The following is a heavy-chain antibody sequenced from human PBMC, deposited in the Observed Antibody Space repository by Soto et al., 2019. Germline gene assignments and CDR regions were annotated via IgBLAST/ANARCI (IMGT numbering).Heavy chain of an antibody. CDR2: INHSGST. Sequence: SETLSLTCAVYGVSFGGYYWRWIRQAPGTGLEWIGEINHSGSTNYNPSLKSRVTISVDTSKNQFSLKLSSVTAADTAVYYCARGRGSGWLYYYYGMDVWGQGTTVTVSS. V-gene: IGHV4-34*01. CDR3: ARGRGSGWLYYYYGMDV. CDR1: GVSFGGYY. D-gene: IGHD6-19*01. J-gene: IGHJ6*02.